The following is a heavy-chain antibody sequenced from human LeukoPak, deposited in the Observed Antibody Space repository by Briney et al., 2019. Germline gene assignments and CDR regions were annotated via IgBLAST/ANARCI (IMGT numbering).Heavy chain of an antibody. CDR1: GYSINSAYY. J-gene: IGHJ3*02. D-gene: IGHD4-11*01. Sequence: SETLSLTCAVSGYSINSAYYWGWIRQPPGKGLEWIGSIYHSGSTYYNPSLKSRVSISVDTSKNQFPLKLNSVTAADTAVYYCARNMTTIRGGGFDIWGQGTMVTVSS. CDR2: IYHSGST. CDR3: ARNMTTIRGGGFDI. V-gene: IGHV4-38-2*01.